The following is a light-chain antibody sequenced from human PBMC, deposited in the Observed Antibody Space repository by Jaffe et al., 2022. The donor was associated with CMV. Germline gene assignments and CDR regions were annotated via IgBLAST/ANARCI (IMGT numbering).Light chain of an antibody. Sequence: EIVMTQSPVTLSASPGERATLSCRASQSISSNLVWYQQKPGQAPRLLLYGASTRATGIPARFSGSGSGTEFTLTISSLQSEDFAVYYCQQCDNWPITFGQGTRLEIK. CDR1: QSISSN. CDR3: QQCDNWPIT. J-gene: IGKJ5*01. CDR2: GAS. V-gene: IGKV3-15*01.